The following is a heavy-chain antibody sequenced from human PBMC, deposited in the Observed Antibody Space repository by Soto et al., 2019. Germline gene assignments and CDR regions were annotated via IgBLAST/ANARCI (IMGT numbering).Heavy chain of an antibody. CDR1: GFTFSSYA. D-gene: IGHD3-9*01. CDR3: AKVPRYDILTGYYNDYGMDV. J-gene: IGHJ6*02. Sequence: GSLRLSCAASGFTFSSYAMSWVRQAPGKGLEWVSAISGSGGSTYYADSVKGRFTISRDNSKNTLYLQMNSLRAEDTAVYYCAKVPRYDILTGYYNDYGMDVWGQGTTVTVSS. V-gene: IGHV3-23*01. CDR2: ISGSGGST.